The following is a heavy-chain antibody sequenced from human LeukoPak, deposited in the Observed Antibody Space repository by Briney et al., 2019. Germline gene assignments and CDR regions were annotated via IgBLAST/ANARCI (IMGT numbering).Heavy chain of an antibody. D-gene: IGHD1-20*01. CDR3: ALVTGTAFDY. CDR2: VNPNTGAT. J-gene: IGHJ4*02. CDR1: GYTFTYYY. Sequence: ASVKVSCKASGYTFTYYYIHWVRQAPGQGLEWMGWVNPNTGATVYAQKFQGRVTVTGDTSISTAYMELSRLTSDDTAVYYCALVTGTAFDYWGQGTLVTVSS. V-gene: IGHV1-2*02.